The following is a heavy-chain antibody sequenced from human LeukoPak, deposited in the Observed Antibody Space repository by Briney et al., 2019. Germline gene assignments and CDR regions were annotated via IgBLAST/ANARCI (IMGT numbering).Heavy chain of an antibody. CDR1: GYTFTGYY. CDR2: ISPNSGGT. D-gene: IGHD3-22*01. CDR3: AREYYDSSGYYSYYFDY. Sequence: ASVKVSCKASGYTFTGYYMHWVRQAPGQGLEWMGWISPNSGGTNYAQNFQGRVTMTRDTSISTAYMELSGLRSDDTAVYYCAREYYDSSGYYSYYFDYWGQGTLVTVSS. J-gene: IGHJ4*02. V-gene: IGHV1-2*02.